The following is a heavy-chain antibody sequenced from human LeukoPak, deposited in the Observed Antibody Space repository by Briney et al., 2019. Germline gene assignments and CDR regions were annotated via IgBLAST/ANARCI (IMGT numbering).Heavy chain of an antibody. J-gene: IGHJ4*02. V-gene: IGHV3-23*01. CDR3: AKWGFYGDYGDY. Sequence: GASLRLSCAASGFTFSSYAMSWVRQAPGKGLEWVSAISGSGGSTYYADSVKGRFTISRDNSKNTLYPQMNSLRAEDTAVYYCAKWGFYGDYGDYWGQGTLVTVSS. D-gene: IGHD4-17*01. CDR2: ISGSGGST. CDR1: GFTFSSYA.